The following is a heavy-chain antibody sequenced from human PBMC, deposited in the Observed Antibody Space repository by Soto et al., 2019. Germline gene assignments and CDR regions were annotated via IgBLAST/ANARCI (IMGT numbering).Heavy chain of an antibody. CDR2: ISGSGGST. CDR3: AKDGHTGGVVTHKDY. J-gene: IGHJ4*02. D-gene: IGHD3-3*01. V-gene: IGHV3-23*01. CDR1: GFTFSSYA. Sequence: PGGSLRLSCAASGFTFSSYAMSWVRQAPGQGLEWVSAISGSGGSTYYADSVKGRFTISRDNSKNTLYLQMNSLRAEDTAVYYCAKDGHTGGVVTHKDYWGQGTLVTVSS.